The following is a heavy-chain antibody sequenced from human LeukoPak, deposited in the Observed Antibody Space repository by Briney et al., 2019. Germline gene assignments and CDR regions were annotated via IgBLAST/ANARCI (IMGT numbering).Heavy chain of an antibody. V-gene: IGHV4-59*01. J-gene: IGHJ5*02. CDR1: GGSISSYY. Sequence: SETLSLTCTVSGGSISSYYWSWIRQPPGKGLEWIGYVYYSGSTNYNPSLKSRVTISVDTSKNQFSLKLSSVTAADTAVYYCARDRTGNNWFDPWGQGTLVTVSS. D-gene: IGHD1-1*01. CDR3: ARDRTGNNWFDP. CDR2: VYYSGST.